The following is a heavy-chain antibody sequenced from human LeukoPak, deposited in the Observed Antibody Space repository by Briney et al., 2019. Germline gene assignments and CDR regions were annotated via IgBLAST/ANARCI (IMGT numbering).Heavy chain of an antibody. CDR2: ISPTGGT. Sequence: SETLSLTCSVSGGSISSYYWSCIRPPPGKGLEWIGYISPTGGTNYNPSLTSRVTVSVDTSKNLFSLKLDPVTAADTAVYFCARRSVTRWYYSDWGQGTLVTVSS. D-gene: IGHD3-10*01. CDR1: GGSISSYY. CDR3: ARRSVTRWYYSD. V-gene: IGHV4-4*09. J-gene: IGHJ4*02.